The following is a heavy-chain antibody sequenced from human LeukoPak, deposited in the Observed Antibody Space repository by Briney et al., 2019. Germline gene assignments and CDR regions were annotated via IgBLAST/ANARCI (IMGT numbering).Heavy chain of an antibody. V-gene: IGHV1-2*02. Sequence: ASVKVSFKASVYTFTGYYMHWVRQAPGQGLAWVGWSNPNSGGTNYAQKFQGRVTMTRDTSISTAYMELSRLRSDDAAVYYCARGRRGGYNFWYYWGQGTLVTVSS. CDR3: ARGRRGGYNFWYY. D-gene: IGHD5-24*01. J-gene: IGHJ4*02. CDR2: SNPNSGGT. CDR1: VYTFTGYY.